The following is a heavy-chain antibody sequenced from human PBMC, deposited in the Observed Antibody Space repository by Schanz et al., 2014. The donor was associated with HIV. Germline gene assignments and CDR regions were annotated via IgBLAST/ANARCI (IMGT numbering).Heavy chain of an antibody. J-gene: IGHJ5*02. Sequence: QVHLVQYGAEVKKPGASVKVSCKASGYTFTNYFIHWVRQAPGQGLEWMGWINPNSGDTDYAQKFQGRVTMTRDTSISTAYMELRRLRSDDTAVYYCAREKTTLNWFDPWGQGTLVTVSS. CDR2: INPNSGDT. CDR3: AREKTTLNWFDP. V-gene: IGHV1-2*02. CDR1: GYTFTNYF. D-gene: IGHD4-4*01.